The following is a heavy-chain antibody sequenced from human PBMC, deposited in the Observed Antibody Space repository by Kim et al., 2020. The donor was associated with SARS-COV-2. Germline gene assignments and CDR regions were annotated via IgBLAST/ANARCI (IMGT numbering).Heavy chain of an antibody. J-gene: IGHJ6*02. CDR3: AKDMAYYYGMDV. V-gene: IGHV3-9*01. Sequence: GYADSVKTRFTISRNNAKNSLDLQMNSLRAEDTAVYYCAKDMAYYYGMDVWGQGTTVTVSS.